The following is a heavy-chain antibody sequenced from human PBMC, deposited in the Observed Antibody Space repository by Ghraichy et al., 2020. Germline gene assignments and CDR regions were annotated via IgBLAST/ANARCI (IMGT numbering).Heavy chain of an antibody. Sequence: ESLNISCTVSGYSISSGYYWGWIRQPPGKGLEWIGSIYHSGSTYYNPSLKSRVTISVDTSKNQFSLKLSSVTAADTAVYYCARDGIAVAGTHYWGQGTLVTVSS. V-gene: IGHV4-38-2*02. CDR1: GYSISSGYY. J-gene: IGHJ4*02. CDR2: IYHSGST. D-gene: IGHD6-19*01. CDR3: ARDGIAVAGTHY.